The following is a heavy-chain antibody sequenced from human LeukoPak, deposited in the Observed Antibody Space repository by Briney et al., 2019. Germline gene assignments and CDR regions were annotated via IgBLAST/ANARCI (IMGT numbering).Heavy chain of an antibody. CDR3: TRGSYGDYEY. V-gene: IGHV3-21*01. D-gene: IGHD4-17*01. CDR2: IDPSSTYI. CDR1: RFTFSSYT. J-gene: IGHJ4*02. Sequence: GRSLRPSCAASRFTFSSYTMNWVRQAPGKGLEWVSSIDPSSTYIYYADSVKGRFTISRDNAQNSLYLQMNSLRAEDTAVYYCTRGSYGDYEYWGQGTLVTVSS.